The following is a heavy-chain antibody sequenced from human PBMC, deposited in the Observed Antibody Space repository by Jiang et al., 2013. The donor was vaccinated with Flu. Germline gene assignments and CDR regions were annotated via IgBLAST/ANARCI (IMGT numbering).Heavy chain of an antibody. V-gene: IGHV1-46*01. CDR1: GYTFANYY. CDR2: MNPSGGTT. CDR3: ARDGGRVRVYYYMDG. J-gene: IGHJ6*03. Sequence: GAEVKKPGAAVKVSCKASGYTFANYYMHWVRQAPGQGLEWMGLMNPSGGTTIYAQKFQGRVTMTRDMSTSTVYMELSSLKSEDTAIYYCARDGGRVRVYYYMDGWGKGTTVIVSS. D-gene: IGHD3-10*01.